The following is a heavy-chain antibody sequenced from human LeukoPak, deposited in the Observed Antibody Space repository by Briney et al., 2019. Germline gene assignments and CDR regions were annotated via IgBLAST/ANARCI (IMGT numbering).Heavy chain of an antibody. D-gene: IGHD2-21*02. J-gene: IGHJ3*02. Sequence: KPSETLSLTCTVSGGSISSGSYYWGWIRQPPGKGLEWIGSIYYSGSTYYNPSLKSRVTISVDTSKNQFSLKLSSVTAADTAVYYCARPPLYCGGDCFAFDIWGQGTMVTVSS. CDR2: IYYSGST. V-gene: IGHV4-39*07. CDR3: ARPPLYCGGDCFAFDI. CDR1: GGSISSGSYY.